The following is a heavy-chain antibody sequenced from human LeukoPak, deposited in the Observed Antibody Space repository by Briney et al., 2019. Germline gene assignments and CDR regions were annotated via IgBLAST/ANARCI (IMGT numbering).Heavy chain of an antibody. V-gene: IGHV3-21*01. Sequence: GGSLRLSCAASGFTFSNYNMNWVRQAPGKGLEGVSSISSSSTYISYADSVKGRFTISRDNAKNSLFLQMNSLRAEDTAVYYCARADVMGGQGTLVTVSS. D-gene: IGHD3-16*01. CDR3: ARADVM. CDR1: GFTFSNYN. CDR2: ISSSSTYI. J-gene: IGHJ4*02.